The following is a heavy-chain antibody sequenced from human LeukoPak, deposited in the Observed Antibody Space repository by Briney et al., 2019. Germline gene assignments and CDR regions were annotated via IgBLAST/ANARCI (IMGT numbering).Heavy chain of an antibody. CDR1: GFTFSSYA. D-gene: IGHD3-9*01. Sequence: GGSLRLSCAASGFTFSSYAMSWVRQAPGKGLEWVSAISGSGGSTYYADSVKGRFTISRDNSKNTLYLQMNSLGAEDTAVYYCAKGGRDMGPLGYFDYWGQGTLVTVSS. V-gene: IGHV3-23*01. CDR3: AKGGRDMGPLGYFDY. CDR2: ISGSGGST. J-gene: IGHJ4*02.